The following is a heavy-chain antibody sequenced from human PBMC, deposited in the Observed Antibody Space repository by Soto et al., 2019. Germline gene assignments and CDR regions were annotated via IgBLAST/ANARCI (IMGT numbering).Heavy chain of an antibody. V-gene: IGHV4-39*01. Sequence: LSLTCTVSGGSISSSSYYWGWIRQPPGKGLEWIGSIYYSGSTYYNPSLKSRVTISVDTSKNQFSLKLSSVTATDTAVYYCARRPSHYDFWSGYLDIWGQGTMVTVSS. CDR1: GGSISSSSYY. J-gene: IGHJ3*02. CDR2: IYYSGST. CDR3: ARRPSHYDFWSGYLDI. D-gene: IGHD3-3*01.